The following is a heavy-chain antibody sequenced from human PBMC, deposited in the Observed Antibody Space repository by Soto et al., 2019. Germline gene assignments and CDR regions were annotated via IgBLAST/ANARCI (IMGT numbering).Heavy chain of an antibody. V-gene: IGHV3-11*01. D-gene: IGHD3-16*01. CDR3: ARSLGMGGDGYN. CDR2: ISSSGRTI. J-gene: IGHJ4*02. Sequence: QVQLVESGGDLVKPGGSLRLSCAASGFTSSDYYMSWIRHAPGKGLEWVSYISSSGRTIYYADSVKGRFTISRDNAKNSLYLQMNSLRAEDTAVYYCARSLGMGGDGYNWGQGTLVTVSS. CDR1: GFTSSDYY.